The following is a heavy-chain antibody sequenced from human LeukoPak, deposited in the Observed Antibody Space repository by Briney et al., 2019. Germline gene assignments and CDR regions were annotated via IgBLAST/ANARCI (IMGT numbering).Heavy chain of an antibody. CDR2: ISAYNGNT. Sequence: ASVKVSCKASGYTFTSYGISWVRQAPGQGLEWMGWISAYNGNTNYAQKLQGRVTVTTDTSTSTAYMELRSLRSDDTAVYYCARDFRRYCSGGSCYSGYHFDYWGQGTLVTVSS. CDR1: GYTFTSYG. J-gene: IGHJ4*02. CDR3: ARDFRRYCSGGSCYSGYHFDY. D-gene: IGHD2-15*01. V-gene: IGHV1-18*01.